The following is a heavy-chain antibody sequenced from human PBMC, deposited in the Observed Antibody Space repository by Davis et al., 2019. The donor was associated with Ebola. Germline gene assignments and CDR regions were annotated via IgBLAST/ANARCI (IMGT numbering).Heavy chain of an antibody. CDR2: ISYDGSNK. Sequence: GESLKISCAASGFTFSSYGMHWVRQAPGKGLEWVAVISYDGSNKYYADSVKGRFTISRDNSKNTLYLQMNSLRAEDTAVYYCAKGGYGDLDDAFDIWGQGTMVTVSS. D-gene: IGHD4-17*01. V-gene: IGHV3-30*18. CDR1: GFTFSSYG. J-gene: IGHJ3*02. CDR3: AKGGYGDLDDAFDI.